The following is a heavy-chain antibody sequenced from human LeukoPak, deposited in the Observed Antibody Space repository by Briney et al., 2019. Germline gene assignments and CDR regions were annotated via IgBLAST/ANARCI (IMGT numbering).Heavy chain of an antibody. J-gene: IGHJ4*02. CDR2: MNPNSGNT. Sequence: GASVKVSCKASGYTCTSYDINWVRQATGQGLEWMGWMNPNSGNTGYAQKFQGRVTMTRNTSISTAYMELSSLRSEDTAVCYCARGRHDFWSGPQYYFDYWGQGTLVTVSS. D-gene: IGHD3-3*01. CDR1: GYTCTSYD. CDR3: ARGRHDFWSGPQYYFDY. V-gene: IGHV1-8*01.